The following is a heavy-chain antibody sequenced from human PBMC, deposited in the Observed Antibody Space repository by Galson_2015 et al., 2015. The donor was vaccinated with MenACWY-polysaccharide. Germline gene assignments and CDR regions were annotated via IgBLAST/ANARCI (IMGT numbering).Heavy chain of an antibody. CDR3: AKAPIPSGSYFGVFDY. CDR1: GFTFSSYA. D-gene: IGHD1-26*01. V-gene: IGHV3-23*01. J-gene: IGHJ4*02. CDR2: ISGSGGST. Sequence: SLRLSCAASGFTFSSYAMSWVRQAPGKGLEWVSAISGSGGSTYYADSVKGRFTISRDNSKNTLYLQMNSLRAEDTAVYYCAKAPIPSGSYFGVFDYWGQGTLVTVSS.